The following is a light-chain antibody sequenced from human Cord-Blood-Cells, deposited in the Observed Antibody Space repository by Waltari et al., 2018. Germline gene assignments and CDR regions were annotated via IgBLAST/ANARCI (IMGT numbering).Light chain of an antibody. Sequence: QSVLTQPASVSGSPGQSITISCTGTSGDVGGYNYVSWYQQHPGKAPKLMIDDVSNRPSGVSNRFSGSKSGNTASLTISGLQAEDEADYYCSSYTSSSTVVFGGGTKLTVL. CDR2: DVS. J-gene: IGLJ2*01. V-gene: IGLV2-14*01. CDR1: SGDVGGYNY. CDR3: SSYTSSSTVV.